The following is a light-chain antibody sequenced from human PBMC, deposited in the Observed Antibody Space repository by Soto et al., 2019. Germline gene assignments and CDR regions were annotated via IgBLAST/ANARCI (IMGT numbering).Light chain of an antibody. CDR1: QDISNY. Sequence: DIQMPQSPSSLSASVGDRVTITCQASQDISNYLNWYQQKPGKAPKLLIYDASNLETGVPSRFSGSGSETDFTFTISSLQPEDIATYYCQQYDNLPITFGQGTRLEIK. CDR3: QQYDNLPIT. V-gene: IGKV1-33*01. CDR2: DAS. J-gene: IGKJ5*01.